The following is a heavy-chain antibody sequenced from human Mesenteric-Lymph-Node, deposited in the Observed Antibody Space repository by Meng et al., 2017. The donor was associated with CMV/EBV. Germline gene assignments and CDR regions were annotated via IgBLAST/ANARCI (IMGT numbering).Heavy chain of an antibody. CDR2: IYYSGST. J-gene: IGHJ4*02. CDR1: GGSVSSGSYY. CDR3: ARNMWGSSGSWTYDK. Sequence: SETLSLTCTVSGGSVSSGSYYWSWIRQPPGKGLEWIGYIYYSGSTNYNPSLKSRVTISVDTSKNQFSLKLSSVTAADAAVYYCARNMWGSSGSWTYDKWGQGTLVTVSS. V-gene: IGHV4-61*01. D-gene: IGHD3-22*01.